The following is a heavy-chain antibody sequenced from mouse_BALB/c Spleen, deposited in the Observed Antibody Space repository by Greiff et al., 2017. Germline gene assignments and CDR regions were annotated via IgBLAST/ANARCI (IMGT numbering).Heavy chain of an antibody. CDR1: GYTFTDYA. D-gene: IGHD1-1*01. CDR2: ISIYYDNT. CDR3: ARSLYYYGSSLAY. J-gene: IGHJ3*01. V-gene: IGHV1-67*01. Sequence: VQRVESGPELVRPGESVKISCKGSGYTFTDYAMHWVKQSHAKSLEWIGVISIYYDNTNYNQKFKGKATMTVDKSSSTAYMELARLTSEDSAIYYCARSLYYYGSSLAYWGQGTLVTVSA.